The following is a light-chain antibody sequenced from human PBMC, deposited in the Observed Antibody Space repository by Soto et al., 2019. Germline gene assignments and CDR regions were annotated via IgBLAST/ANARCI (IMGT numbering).Light chain of an antibody. CDR3: QQYNNWSPWT. J-gene: IGKJ1*01. CDR1: QSVSSN. Sequence: EIVMTQSPATLSVSPGERATLSCRASQSVSSNLAWYQQKPGQAPRVLIYGASTRATGIPARLSGSGSGTEFTLTISSMQSEDFAVYYCQQYNNWSPWTFGQGTKVEIK. CDR2: GAS. V-gene: IGKV3-15*01.